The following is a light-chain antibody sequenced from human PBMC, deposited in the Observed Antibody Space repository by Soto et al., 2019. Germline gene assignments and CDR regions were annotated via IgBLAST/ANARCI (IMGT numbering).Light chain of an antibody. CDR3: QQYNNWPLYT. J-gene: IGKJ2*01. V-gene: IGKV3-15*01. CDR2: GAS. CDR1: QSVRSN. Sequence: EIVMTQSPATLSVSPGERATLSCRASQSVRSNLAWYQQKPGQAPRLLIYGASTRATGIPARFSGSGSGTEFTLTISSLQSEDFVVYYCQQYNNWPLYTFGQGTKLEIK.